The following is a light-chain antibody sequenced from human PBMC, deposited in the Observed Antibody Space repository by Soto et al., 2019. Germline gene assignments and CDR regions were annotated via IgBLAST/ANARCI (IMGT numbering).Light chain of an antibody. V-gene: IGKV3-15*01. CDR1: QSVSGN. CDR2: GAS. CDR3: HQYNIRPWT. J-gene: IGKJ1*01. Sequence: EIVMTQSPATLSVSPGEGATLSCRASQSVSGNLAWYQHKPGQAPRLLIYGASTRATGIPARFSGSGSGTEFTLTISSLQSEDFAVYYCHQYNIRPWTFGHGTKVDIK.